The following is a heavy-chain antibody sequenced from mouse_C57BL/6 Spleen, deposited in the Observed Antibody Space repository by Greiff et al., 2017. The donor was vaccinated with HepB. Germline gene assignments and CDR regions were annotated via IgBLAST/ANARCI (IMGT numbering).Heavy chain of an antibody. J-gene: IGHJ2*01. V-gene: IGHV1-53*01. CDR2: INPSNGGT. Sequence: QVQLQQSGTELVKPGASVKLSCKASGYTFTSYWMHWVKQRPGQGLEWIGNINPSNGGTNYNEKFKSKATLTVDKSSSTAYMQLSSLTSEDSAVYYCARCPYYYGSSYYFDYWGQGTTLTVSS. CDR3: ARCPYYYGSSYYFDY. CDR1: GYTFTSYW. D-gene: IGHD1-1*01.